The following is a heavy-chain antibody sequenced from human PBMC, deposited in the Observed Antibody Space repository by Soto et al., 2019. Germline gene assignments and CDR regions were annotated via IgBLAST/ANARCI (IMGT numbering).Heavy chain of an antibody. CDR3: ARGLTGELGAIDY. D-gene: IGHD7-27*01. J-gene: IGHJ4*02. Sequence: ASVKVSCKASGGTFSSYAISWVRQAPGQGLEWMGGIIPIFGTANYAQKFQGRVTITADESTSTAYMELSSLRSEDRAVYYCARGLTGELGAIDYWGQGTMVTVSS. V-gene: IGHV1-69*13. CDR2: IIPIFGTA. CDR1: GGTFSSYA.